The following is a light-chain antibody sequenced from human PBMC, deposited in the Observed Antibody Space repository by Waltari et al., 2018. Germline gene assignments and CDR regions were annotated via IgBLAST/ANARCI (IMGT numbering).Light chain of an antibody. CDR2: DNY. CDR1: SSNIGAGSD. Sequence: QSVLTQPPSVSGAQGQRVTISCTGSSSNIGAGSDVHWYQHLPRTAPQLLIYDNYNGPSGVADRFSSSKSGTSASLAITGLQAEDEADYYCKSYDSLSNSYVFGTGTKVTVL. CDR3: KSYDSLSNSYV. J-gene: IGLJ1*01. V-gene: IGLV1-40*01.